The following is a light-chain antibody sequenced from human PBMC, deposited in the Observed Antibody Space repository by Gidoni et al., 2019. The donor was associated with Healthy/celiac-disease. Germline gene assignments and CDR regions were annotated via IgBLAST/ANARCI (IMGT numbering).Light chain of an antibody. V-gene: IGKV3-15*01. J-gene: IGKJ5*01. CDR1: PSVSSN. CDR2: GAS. CDR3: QQYNNWPPIT. Sequence: EIVMTQPPAPLSVSPGERATPSCRASPSVSSNLAWYQQKPGQAPRRLIYGASTRATGIPARFSGSVSETEFTLTISSLQSEDFAVYFCQQYNNWPPITFGQGTRLEIK.